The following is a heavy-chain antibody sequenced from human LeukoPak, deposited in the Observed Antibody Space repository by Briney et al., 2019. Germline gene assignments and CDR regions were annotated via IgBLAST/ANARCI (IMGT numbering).Heavy chain of an antibody. D-gene: IGHD4-17*01. CDR1: GFTFSNYA. CDR3: VRSVTTLSDFHN. CDR2: ISDSGST. Sequence: GGSLSLSCATSGFTFSNYAMNWVRQAPGKGLDWVSVISDSGSTNYADSVKGRFTISRDNSKNTLYLQMNSLRPEDTAVYYCVRSVTTLSDFHNWGQGTLVTVSS. V-gene: IGHV3-23*01. J-gene: IGHJ4*02.